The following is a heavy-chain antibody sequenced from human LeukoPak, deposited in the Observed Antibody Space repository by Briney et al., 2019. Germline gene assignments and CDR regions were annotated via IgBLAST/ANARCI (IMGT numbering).Heavy chain of an antibody. CDR1: GFTFSSYE. D-gene: IGHD4-17*01. Sequence: GGSLRLSCAASGFTFSSYEMNWVRQAPGKGLEWVSYISSSGNTIYYADSVKGRFTISRDNAKNSLYLQMNSLRAEDTAVYYCARDSYYGDYFDYWGQGTLVTVSS. V-gene: IGHV3-48*03. CDR3: ARDSYYGDYFDY. J-gene: IGHJ4*02. CDR2: ISSSGNTI.